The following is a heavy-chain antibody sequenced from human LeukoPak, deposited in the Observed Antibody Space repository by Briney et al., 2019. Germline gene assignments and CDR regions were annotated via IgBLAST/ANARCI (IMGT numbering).Heavy chain of an antibody. V-gene: IGHV1-69*05. Sequence: GASVKVSCKASGGTFSSYAISWVRQAPGQGLEWMGRIIPIFGTANYAQKFQGRVTITTDESTSTAYMELSSLRSEDTAVYYCARVGGSRDGFDAFDIWGQGTMVTVSS. D-gene: IGHD5-24*01. J-gene: IGHJ3*02. CDR3: ARVGGSRDGFDAFDI. CDR2: IIPIFGTA. CDR1: GGTFSSYA.